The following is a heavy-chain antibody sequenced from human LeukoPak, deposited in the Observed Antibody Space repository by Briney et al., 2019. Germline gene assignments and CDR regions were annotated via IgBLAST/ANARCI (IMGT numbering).Heavy chain of an antibody. V-gene: IGHV3-15*01. CDR2: IKSRNDGGTT. D-gene: IGHD3-16*02. CDR1: GFTFSTAW. CDR3: ATANTYYDYVWGSARYIY. J-gene: IGHJ4*02. Sequence: PGGSLRLSCAGPGFTFSTAWLTWVRQTPGKGLEWVGHIKSRNDGGTTDYAAPVTGRFTISRDDSKNTVYLQMNSLKTEDTAVYYCATANTYYDYVWGSARYIYWGRGTLVTVSS.